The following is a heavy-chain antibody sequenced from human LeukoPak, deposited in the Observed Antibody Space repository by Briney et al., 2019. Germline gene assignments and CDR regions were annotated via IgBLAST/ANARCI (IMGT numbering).Heavy chain of an antibody. V-gene: IGHV4-59*12. Sequence: SETLSLTCTVSGGSISSYYWSWIRQPPGKGLEWIGYIYYSGSTNYKPSLKSRVTISVETSKNQFSLKLSSVTAADTAMYYCARRLAITMIVVATNGAFDIWGQGTMVTVSS. CDR3: ARRLAITMIVVATNGAFDI. CDR1: GGSISSYY. D-gene: IGHD3-22*01. J-gene: IGHJ3*02. CDR2: IYYSGST.